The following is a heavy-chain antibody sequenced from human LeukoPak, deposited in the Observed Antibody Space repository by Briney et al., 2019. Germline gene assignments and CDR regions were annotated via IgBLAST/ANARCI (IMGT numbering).Heavy chain of an antibody. CDR2: IYYSGST. J-gene: IGHJ4*02. Sequence: PSETLSLTCTVSGGSISGYYWSWIRQPPGKGLEWIGEIYYSGSTNCNPSLKSRVTISVDTSKNQFSLKLTSVTAADTAVYYCAREAGGYVGVLDYWGQGTLVTVSS. D-gene: IGHD5-12*01. CDR1: GGSISGYY. V-gene: IGHV4-59*01. CDR3: AREAGGYVGVLDY.